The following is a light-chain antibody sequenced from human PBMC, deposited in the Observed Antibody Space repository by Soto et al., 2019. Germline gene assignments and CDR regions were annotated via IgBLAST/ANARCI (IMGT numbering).Light chain of an antibody. Sequence: QSALTQPASVSGSPGQSITISCTGTCSDVGGYNYVSWYQQHPGKAPKLMIYEVSNRPSGISNRFSGSKSGNTASLTISGLQAEDEADYYCSSYSSSNTVLFGGGTKLTVL. CDR2: EVS. CDR3: SSYSSSNTVL. CDR1: CSDVGGYNY. J-gene: IGLJ2*01. V-gene: IGLV2-14*01.